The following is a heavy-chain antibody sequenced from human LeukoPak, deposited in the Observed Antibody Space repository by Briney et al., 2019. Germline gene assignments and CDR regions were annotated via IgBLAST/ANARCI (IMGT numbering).Heavy chain of an antibody. D-gene: IGHD2-21*01. CDR3: AKIPSLDYHDY. J-gene: IGHJ4*02. CDR2: ISYDGSNK. V-gene: IGHV3-30*18. Sequence: GGSLRLSCAASGFTFSGYGMHWVRQAPGKGLEWVAVISYDGSNKYYADSVKGRFTISRDNSKNTLYLQMNSLRAEDTAVYYCAKIPSLDYHDYWGQGTLVTVSS. CDR1: GFTFSGYG.